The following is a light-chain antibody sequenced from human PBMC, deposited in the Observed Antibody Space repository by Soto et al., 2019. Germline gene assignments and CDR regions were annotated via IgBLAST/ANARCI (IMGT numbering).Light chain of an antibody. V-gene: IGKV3-11*01. CDR2: DTS. J-gene: IGKJ4*01. CDR3: QQRFKWPLT. CDR1: QSVHTS. Sequence: EIVLTQSPGTLSLSPGGRATPSCRASQSVHTSLAWYQQKPGQSPRLLISDTSNRATGVPARFSGSGSGTDFTLSISNLEPEDFAMYYCQQRFKWPLTFGGGTRVEIE.